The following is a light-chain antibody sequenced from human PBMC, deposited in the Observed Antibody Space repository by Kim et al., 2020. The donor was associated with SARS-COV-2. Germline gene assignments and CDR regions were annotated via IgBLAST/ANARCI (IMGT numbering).Light chain of an antibody. J-gene: IGKJ2*01. CDR2: LGS. CDR1: QRPLYSNGFNY. Sequence: EPAYISCWSSQRPLYSNGFNYLDCYLQKPGQSPQLLIYLGSNRASGAPDRFSGSRSGTDFTLKISRVEAEDVGVYYCMQTLQTPRTFGQGTKLEI. V-gene: IGKV2-28*01. CDR3: MQTLQTPRT.